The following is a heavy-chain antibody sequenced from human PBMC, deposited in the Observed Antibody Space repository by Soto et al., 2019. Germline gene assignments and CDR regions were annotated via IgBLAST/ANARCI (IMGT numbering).Heavy chain of an antibody. J-gene: IGHJ4*02. CDR1: GYTFTSYA. D-gene: IGHD2-8*01. CDR2: INAGNGNT. CDR3: ARGDCTNGVCYHYFDY. Sequence: ASVKVSCKASGYTFTSYAMHWVRQAPGQRLERMGWINAGNGNTKYSQKFQGRVTITRDTSASTAYMELSSLRSEDTAVYYCARGDCTNGVCYHYFDYWGQGTLVTVSS. V-gene: IGHV1-3*01.